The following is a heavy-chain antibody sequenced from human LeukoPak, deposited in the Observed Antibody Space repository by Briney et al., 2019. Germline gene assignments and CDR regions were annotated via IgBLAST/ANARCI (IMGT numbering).Heavy chain of an antibody. D-gene: IGHD4-17*01. V-gene: IGHV1-2*02. CDR2: INPNSGGA. Sequence: ASVKVSCKASGYTFTRYYMHWVRQAPGQGLEWMGWINPNSGGANYAPKFEGRVTMTRDTSLSTAYMELSRLRSDDTAVYYCARGGAMTTVTNPRPSFFDYWGQGTLVTVFS. J-gene: IGHJ4*02. CDR3: ARGGAMTTVTNPRPSFFDY. CDR1: GYTFTRYY.